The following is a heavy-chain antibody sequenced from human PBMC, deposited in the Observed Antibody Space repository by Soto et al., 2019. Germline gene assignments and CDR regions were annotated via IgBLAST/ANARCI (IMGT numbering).Heavy chain of an antibody. Sequence: QAPGQGLEWMGWISAYNGNTNYAQKLQGRVTMTTDTSTSTAYMELRSLRSDDTAFYDCEGVSGEGDVLDFLVQGSIDTV. V-gene: IGHV1-18*01. D-gene: IGHD4-17*01. CDR3: EGVSGEGDVLDF. CDR2: ISAYNGNT. J-gene: IGHJ3*01.